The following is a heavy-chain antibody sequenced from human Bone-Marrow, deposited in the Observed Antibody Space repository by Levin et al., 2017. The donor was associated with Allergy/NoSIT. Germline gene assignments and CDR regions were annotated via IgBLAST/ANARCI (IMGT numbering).Heavy chain of an antibody. CDR2: IYYSGST. CDR1: GGSISSGGYY. CDR3: ARGGNWLHFL. D-gene: IGHD5-24*01. J-gene: IGHJ4*02. V-gene: IGHV4-31*03. Sequence: SETLSLTCTVSGGSISSGGYYWSWIRQHPGKGLEWIGYIYYSGSTYYNPSLKSRVTISVDTSKNQFSLKLSSVTAADTAVYYCARGGNWLHFLWGQGTLVTVSS.